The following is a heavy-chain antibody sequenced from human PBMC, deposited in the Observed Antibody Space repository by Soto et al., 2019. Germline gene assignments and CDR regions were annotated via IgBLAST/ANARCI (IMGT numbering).Heavy chain of an antibody. CDR2: MNPNSGNT. CDR3: ARVGRITLFGVVTSFDP. CDR1: GYTFTSYD. D-gene: IGHD3-3*01. V-gene: IGHV1-8*01. Sequence: ASVKVSCKASGYTFTSYDINWVRQATGQGLEWMGWMNPNSGNTGYAQKFQGRVTMTRNTSISTAYMELSSLRSEDTAVYYCARVGRITLFGVVTSFDPWGQGTLVPSPQ. J-gene: IGHJ5*02.